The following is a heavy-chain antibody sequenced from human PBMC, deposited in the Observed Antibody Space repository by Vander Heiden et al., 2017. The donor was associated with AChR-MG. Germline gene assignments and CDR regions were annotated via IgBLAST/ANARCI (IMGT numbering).Heavy chain of an antibody. CDR2: IKQDGSEK. V-gene: IGHV3-7*01. J-gene: IGHJ6*02. Sequence: EGQLVESGGGLVQPGGSLRLSCAGSGFTFSNYWMSWVRQARGEGLEWVANIKQDGSEKYYVDSVKGRFTISRDNAEKSLYLQMNSLRAEDTAVYYCARVYRSSSGYGMDVWGQGTTVTVSS. CDR3: ARVYRSSSGYGMDV. CDR1: GFTFSNYW. D-gene: IGHD6-6*01.